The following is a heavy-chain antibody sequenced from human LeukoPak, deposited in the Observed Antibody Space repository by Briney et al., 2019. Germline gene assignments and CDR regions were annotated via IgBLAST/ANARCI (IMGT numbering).Heavy chain of an antibody. CDR1: GYTFTSYD. CDR3: ARPRIAVARSHPDY. J-gene: IGHJ4*02. CDR2: MNPNSGNT. V-gene: IGHV1-8*01. Sequence: GASVKVSCKASGYTFTSYDINWVRQATGQGLEWMGWMNPNSGNTGYAQKFQGRVTMTRNTSISTAYMELSSLRPEDTAVYYCARPRIAVARSHPDYWGQGTLVTVSS. D-gene: IGHD6-19*01.